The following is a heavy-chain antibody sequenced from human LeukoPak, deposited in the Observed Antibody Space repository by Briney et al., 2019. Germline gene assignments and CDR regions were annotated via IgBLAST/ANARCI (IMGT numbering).Heavy chain of an antibody. J-gene: IGHJ5*02. D-gene: IGHD5-18*01. CDR2: IIPIFGTA. CDR1: GGTFSSYA. Sequence: SVKVSCKASGGTFSSYAISWVQQAPGQGLEWMGRIIPIFGTANYAQKFQGRVTITTDESTSTAYMELSSLRSEDTAVYYCALVDTAMVTWFDPWGQGTLVTVSS. CDR3: ALVDTAMVTWFDP. V-gene: IGHV1-69*05.